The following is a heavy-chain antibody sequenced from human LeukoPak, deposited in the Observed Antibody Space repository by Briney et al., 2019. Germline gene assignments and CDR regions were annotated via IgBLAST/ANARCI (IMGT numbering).Heavy chain of an antibody. Sequence: GGSLRLSCEASGFTFSSYEMNWVRQAPGKGLEWVSYISSSGKTIYYADSTKGRFTVSRDNAKNSLYLQMNSLRTEDTAVYYCASSTAIGYWGQGTLVTVSS. J-gene: IGHJ4*02. CDR2: ISSSGKTI. CDR1: GFTFSSYE. V-gene: IGHV3-48*03. CDR3: ASSTAIGY.